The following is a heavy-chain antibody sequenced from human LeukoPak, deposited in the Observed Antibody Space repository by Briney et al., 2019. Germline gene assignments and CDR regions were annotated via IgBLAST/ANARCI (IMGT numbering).Heavy chain of an antibody. Sequence: SETLSLTCAVSGYSISSSNWWGWIRQPPGKGLEWIRYIYYSGSIYYNPSLKSRVTMSVDTSKNQFSLKLSSVTAVDTAVYYCARISPDGAAAGNAFDPWGQGTLVTVSS. D-gene: IGHD6-13*01. V-gene: IGHV4-28*05. J-gene: IGHJ5*02. CDR1: GYSISSSNW. CDR2: IYYSGSI. CDR3: ARISPDGAAAGNAFDP.